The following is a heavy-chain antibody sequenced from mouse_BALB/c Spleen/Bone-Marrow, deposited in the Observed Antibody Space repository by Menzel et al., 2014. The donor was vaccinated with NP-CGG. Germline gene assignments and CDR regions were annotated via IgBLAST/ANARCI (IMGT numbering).Heavy chain of an antibody. CDR2: IWSGGST. CDR3: ARNSRIYYDYEGYAMDY. J-gene: IGHJ4*01. V-gene: IGHV2-2*02. Sequence: QVQLQQSGPGLVQPSQSLSITCTVSGFSLTTYGVHWVRQSPGKGLEWLGVIWSGGSTDYNAAFISRLSISKDNSKSQVFFKMNSLQANDTAIYYCARNSRIYYDYEGYAMDYWGQGTSVTVSS. CDR1: GFSLTTYG. D-gene: IGHD2-4*01.